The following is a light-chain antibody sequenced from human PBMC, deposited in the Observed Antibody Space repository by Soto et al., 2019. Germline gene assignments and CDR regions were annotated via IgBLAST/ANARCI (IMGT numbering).Light chain of an antibody. J-gene: IGKJ2*01. Sequence: EIVLTQSPGTLSVSPGARATLSCRASQSVNGNFLAWYQQKPGQAPRLLIYAASSRATGVPDRFSGSGSGTDFSLTISRLESEDFAVYYCQQYGSSPRTFGQGTKLEIK. CDR1: QSVNGNF. CDR2: AAS. CDR3: QQYGSSPRT. V-gene: IGKV3-20*01.